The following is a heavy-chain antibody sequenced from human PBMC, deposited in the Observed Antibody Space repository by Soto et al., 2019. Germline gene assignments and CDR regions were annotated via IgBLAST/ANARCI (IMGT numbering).Heavy chain of an antibody. D-gene: IGHD2-15*01. V-gene: IGHV4-59*08. Sequence: SETLSLTCTVSGGSISSYYWSWIRQPPGKGLEWIGYIYYSGSTNYNPSLKSRVTISVDTSKNQFSLKLSSVTAADTAVYYCARRGCSGGSCYGPYYYYYYMDVWGKGTTVTVSS. CDR3: ARRGCSGGSCYGPYYYYYYMDV. CDR1: GGSISSYY. J-gene: IGHJ6*03. CDR2: IYYSGST.